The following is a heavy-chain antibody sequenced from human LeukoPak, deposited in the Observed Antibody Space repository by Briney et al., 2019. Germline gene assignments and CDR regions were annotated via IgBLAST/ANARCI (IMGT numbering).Heavy chain of an antibody. V-gene: IGHV3-30*02. CDR1: GFTFSSYG. CDR2: IRYDGSNK. Sequence: GGSLRLSCAAPGFTFSSYGMHWVRQAPGKGLEWVAFIRYDGSNKYYADSVKGRFTISRDNSKNTLYLQMNSLRAEDTAVYYCAKGESGSYSSPYDYWGQGTLVTVSS. J-gene: IGHJ4*02. CDR3: AKGESGSYSSPYDY. D-gene: IGHD1-26*01.